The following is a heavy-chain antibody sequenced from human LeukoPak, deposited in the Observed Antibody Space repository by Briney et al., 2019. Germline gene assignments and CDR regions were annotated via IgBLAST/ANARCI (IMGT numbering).Heavy chain of an antibody. CDR2: ISGSGGST. CDR3: AKVGYEILTGYSN. J-gene: IGHJ4*02. D-gene: IGHD3-9*01. CDR1: GFTFSSYA. Sequence: GGSLRLSCAASGFTFSSYAMRWVRQAPGKGLEWGSAISGSGGSTYYADSVKGRFTISRDNSKNTLYLQMNSLRAEDTAVYYCAKVGYEILTGYSNWGQGTLVTVSS. V-gene: IGHV3-23*01.